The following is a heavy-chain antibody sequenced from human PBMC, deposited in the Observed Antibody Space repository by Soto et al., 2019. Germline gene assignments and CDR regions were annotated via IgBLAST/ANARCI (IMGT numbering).Heavy chain of an antibody. J-gene: IGHJ5*02. CDR2: LYYSGRT. D-gene: IGHD6-19*01. V-gene: IGHV4-59*08. Sequence: SETLCLTCIVAGGSISSYYWSWIRTPPGKGLEWLGYLYYSGRTNYNPSLKSRVTISVDASNNHLSLKLTSVTAADTAMYYCARLAVAASSWFDPWGQGTLVTSPQ. CDR1: GGSISSYY. CDR3: ARLAVAASSWFDP.